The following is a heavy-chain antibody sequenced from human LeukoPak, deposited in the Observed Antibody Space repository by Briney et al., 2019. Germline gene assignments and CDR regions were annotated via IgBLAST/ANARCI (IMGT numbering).Heavy chain of an antibody. CDR2: IKSKTDGGTT. CDR3: TTGPPIVVVPAAMNLKTFDY. V-gene: IGHV3-15*01. J-gene: IGHJ4*02. CDR1: GFTFSNAW. D-gene: IGHD2-2*01. Sequence: GGSLRLSCAASGFTFSNAWMSWVRQAPGKGLEWVGRIKSKTDGGTTDYAAPVKGRFTISRDDSKNTLYLQMNSLKTEDTAVYYCTTGPPIVVVPAAMNLKTFDYWGQGTLVTVSS.